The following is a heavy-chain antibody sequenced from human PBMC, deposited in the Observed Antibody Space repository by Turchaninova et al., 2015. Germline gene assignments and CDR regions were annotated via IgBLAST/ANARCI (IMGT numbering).Heavy chain of an antibody. D-gene: IGHD5-24*01. Sequence: QVQLVQSGAEVKEPGVSVKVSCKASGYTFSDYPMAWVRQAPGQGLEWMGWVHPNSGGTRYAQKFQGRVTLTRDTSIGTAYLELSSLTSDDTAVYYCARNKDGLGYWGQGTLVTVSS. V-gene: IGHV1-2*02. J-gene: IGHJ4*02. CDR1: GYTFSDYP. CDR3: ARNKDGLGY. CDR2: VHPNSGGT.